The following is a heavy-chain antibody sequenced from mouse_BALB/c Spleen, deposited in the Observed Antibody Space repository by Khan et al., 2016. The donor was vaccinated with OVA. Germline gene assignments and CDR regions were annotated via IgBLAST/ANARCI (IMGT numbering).Heavy chain of an antibody. CDR1: GYTFTEYT. Sequence: VQLQQSGPELVKPGASVKISCKPSGYTFTEYTLHWVKQSHGKSLEWIGVINPKNGVTSYNQKFKGKATLTVDKSSSTAYMEFRSLTSEDSAVYYCARDAGRYWGQGTSVTVSS. D-gene: IGHD3-3*01. V-gene: IGHV1-18*01. J-gene: IGHJ4*01. CDR2: INPKNGVT. CDR3: ARDAGRY.